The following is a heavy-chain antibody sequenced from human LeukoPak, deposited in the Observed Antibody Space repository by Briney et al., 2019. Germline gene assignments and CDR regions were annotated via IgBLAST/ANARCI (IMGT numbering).Heavy chain of an antibody. D-gene: IGHD2-21*02. J-gene: IGHJ6*03. Sequence: GGSLRLSCAASGFTFSDYSMNWVRQAPGKGLEWVASISSSSPYIYYTDSVKGRFTISRDNAKNSLFLQMNSLRAEDTAVYYCARGEVVTASLPDYFYYYMDVWGKGTTVTISS. CDR2: ISSSSPYI. CDR1: GFTFSDYS. V-gene: IGHV3-21*01. CDR3: ARGEVVTASLPDYFYYYMDV.